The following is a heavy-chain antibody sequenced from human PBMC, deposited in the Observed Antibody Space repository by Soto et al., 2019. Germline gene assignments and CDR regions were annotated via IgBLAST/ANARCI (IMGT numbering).Heavy chain of an antibody. CDR1: GGSFRGYY. Sequence: VRIQQWGAGLLKPSETLALTCAVHGGSFRGYYWSWIRQPPGKGLEWIGEINHSGGTNYNPSLKSRVSISVDASKLQFSLQLSSVTAADTAVYYCARLWSSNEGSSWG. CDR2: INHSGGT. J-gene: IGHJ6*01. CDR3: ARLWSSNEGSS. D-gene: IGHD2-21*01. V-gene: IGHV4-34*01.